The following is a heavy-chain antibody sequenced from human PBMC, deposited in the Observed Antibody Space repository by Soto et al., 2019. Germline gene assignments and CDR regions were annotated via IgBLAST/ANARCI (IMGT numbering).Heavy chain of an antibody. CDR2: ISAHTGNT. Sequence: QVQLVQSGAEVKKPGASVKVSCKASGYTFTSYGINWVRQAPGQGLEWMGWISAHTGNTHHVEKFQGRVTMTTDTFTGTAYMELRSLRTDDTAVYYCARGSYFDYWGQGTLVTVSS. J-gene: IGHJ4*02. CDR1: GYTFTSYG. V-gene: IGHV1-18*01. CDR3: ARGSYFDY.